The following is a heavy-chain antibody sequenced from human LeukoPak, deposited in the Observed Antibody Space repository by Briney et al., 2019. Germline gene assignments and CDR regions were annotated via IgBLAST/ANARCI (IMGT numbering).Heavy chain of an antibody. D-gene: IGHD3-22*01. CDR2: IYYSGST. J-gene: IGHJ5*02. Sequence: SETLSLTCPVSGGSVSSSRYYWGWIRQPPGKGLEWIGSIYYSGSTYYNPSLKSRVTISVDTSKNQFSLKLSSVTAADTAVYYCAREVDYYDSSGPGPGHWFDPWGQGTLVTVSS. V-gene: IGHV4-39*02. CDR3: AREVDYYDSSGPGPGHWFDP. CDR1: GGSVSSSRYY.